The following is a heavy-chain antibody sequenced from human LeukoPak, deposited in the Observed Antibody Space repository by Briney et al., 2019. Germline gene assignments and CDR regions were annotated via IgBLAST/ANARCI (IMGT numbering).Heavy chain of an antibody. CDR1: GGTFSSYA. Sequence: SVKVSCKASGGTFSSYAISRVRQAPGQGLEWMGRIIPILGIANYAQKFQGRVTITADKSTSTAYMELSSLRSEDTAVYYCAREPEGGDPHFDYWGQGTLVTVSS. CDR2: IIPILGIA. V-gene: IGHV1-69*04. CDR3: AREPEGGDPHFDY. J-gene: IGHJ4*02. D-gene: IGHD2-21*02.